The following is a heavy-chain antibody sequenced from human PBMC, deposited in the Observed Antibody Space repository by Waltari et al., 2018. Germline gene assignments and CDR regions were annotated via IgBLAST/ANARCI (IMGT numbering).Heavy chain of an antibody. CDR3: ARGVEMATTNYFDY. V-gene: IGHV4-34*01. Sequence: QVQLQQWGAGLLKPSETLSPTCAVYGGSFSGYYWSWIRQPPGKGLEWIGEINHSGSTNYNPSLKSRVTISVDTSKNQFSLKLSSVTAADTAVYYCARGVEMATTNYFDYWGQGTLVTVSS. D-gene: IGHD5-12*01. CDR2: INHSGST. J-gene: IGHJ4*02. CDR1: GGSFSGYY.